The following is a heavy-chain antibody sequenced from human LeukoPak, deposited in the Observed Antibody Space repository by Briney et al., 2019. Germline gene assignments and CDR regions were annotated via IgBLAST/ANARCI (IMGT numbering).Heavy chain of an antibody. V-gene: IGHV3-23*01. D-gene: IGHD6-19*01. CDR1: XXXFSXYA. Sequence: GGSLRXXXXXXXXXFSXYAMSWVRQAPGKGLEWVSAISGSGGSTYYADSVKGRFTISRDNSKNTLYLQMNSLRAEDTAVYYCAKDWGSGWYYFDYWGQGTLVTVSS. J-gene: IGHJ4*02. CDR3: AKDWGSGWYYFDY. CDR2: ISGSGGST.